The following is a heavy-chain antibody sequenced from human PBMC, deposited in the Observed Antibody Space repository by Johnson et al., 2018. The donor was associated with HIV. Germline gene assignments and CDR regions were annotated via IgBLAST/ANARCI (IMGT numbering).Heavy chain of an antibody. Sequence: EVQLVESGGGLVQPGGSLRLSCAASGFTFSSFWMSWVRQAPGKGLEWVANIKQDGSEKNYVDSVKGRFTISRDNSKNTLYLQMNSLRAEDTAVYYCAKDRVGATSPQAQNAFDIWGQGTMVTVSS. J-gene: IGHJ3*02. D-gene: IGHD1-26*01. CDR1: GFTFSSFW. CDR3: AKDRVGATSPQAQNAFDI. CDR2: IKQDGSEK. V-gene: IGHV3-7*01.